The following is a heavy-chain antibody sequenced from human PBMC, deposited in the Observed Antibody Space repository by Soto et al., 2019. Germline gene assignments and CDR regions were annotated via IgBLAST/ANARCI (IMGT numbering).Heavy chain of an antibody. V-gene: IGHV3-74*01. J-gene: IGHJ6*02. Sequence: QPVGSLRLSCAASEFTLSNYWMHWVRQAPGKGLVWVSRINGDGSTTHYADSVKGRVIISRDNAKNTLYLQMNSLRAEDTAVYYCARVPGSYYSMDVWGQGTTVTVSS. CDR1: EFTLSNYW. CDR3: ARVPGSYYSMDV. CDR2: INGDGSTT.